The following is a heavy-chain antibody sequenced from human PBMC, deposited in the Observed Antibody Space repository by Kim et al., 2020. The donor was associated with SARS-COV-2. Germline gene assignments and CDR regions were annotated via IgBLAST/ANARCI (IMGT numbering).Heavy chain of an antibody. CDR1: GFSFTTYA. V-gene: IGHV3-30*04. CDR2: ISYDGRST. J-gene: IGHJ4*02. Sequence: GGSLRLSCVASGFSFTTYAMHWVRQAPGKGLEWMALISYDGRSTYYVNSVKGRFTISRDISENTLYLQMNSLRAEDTAVYYCARAGSRGYYYFIGDWGQGTLVTVSS. CDR3: ARAGSRGYYYFIGD. D-gene: IGHD3-22*01.